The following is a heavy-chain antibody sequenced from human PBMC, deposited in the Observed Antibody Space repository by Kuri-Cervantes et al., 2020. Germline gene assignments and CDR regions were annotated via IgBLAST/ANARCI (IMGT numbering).Heavy chain of an antibody. V-gene: IGHV3-48*02. CDR2: ITESCNPK. CDR1: GFDFNIWS. D-gene: IGHD1-26*01. CDR3: VRSHYWYFDN. J-gene: IGHJ4*02. Sequence: GESLKISCVASGFDFNIWSMNWVRQAPGKGLEWIAYITESCNPKHYADSVKGRFIIFRDNSKNSVFLQMNSLRDDDTALYYCVRSHYWYFDNLGQGTPVTVSS.